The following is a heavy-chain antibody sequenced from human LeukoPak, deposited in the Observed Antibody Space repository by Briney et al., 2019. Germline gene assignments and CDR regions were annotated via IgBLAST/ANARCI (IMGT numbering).Heavy chain of an antibody. Sequence: PGGSLRLSCAASGFTFSSYWMHWLRQAPGKGLVWVSRINTDGSSTTYADSVKGRFTISRDNAKNTLYLQMNSLRAEDTAVYYCARGVNGDSRFDPWGQGTLVTVSS. V-gene: IGHV3-74*01. CDR3: ARGVNGDSRFDP. CDR2: INTDGSST. J-gene: IGHJ5*02. CDR1: GFTFSSYW. D-gene: IGHD4-17*01.